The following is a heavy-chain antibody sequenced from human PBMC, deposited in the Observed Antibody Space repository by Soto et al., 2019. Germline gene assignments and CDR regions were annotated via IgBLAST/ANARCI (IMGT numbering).Heavy chain of an antibody. CDR2: INIDGSGDT. V-gene: IGHV3-74*01. D-gene: IGHD2-21*01. CDR3: VSRIPSWVFDY. CDR1: GFTFSNYW. Sequence: GGSLRLSCAASGFTFSNYWMHWVRQAPGKGLVWVSRINIDGSGDTHYADSVKGRFTISRDKSENTLYLQMNSLRDEDTGVYFCVSRIPSWVFDYWGLGTLVTVSS. J-gene: IGHJ4*01.